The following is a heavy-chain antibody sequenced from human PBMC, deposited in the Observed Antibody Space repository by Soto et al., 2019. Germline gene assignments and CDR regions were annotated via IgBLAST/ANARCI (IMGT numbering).Heavy chain of an antibody. Sequence: SVKVSCKASGGTFSSYAISWVRQAPGQGLEWMGGIIPIFGTANYAQKFQGRVTITADESTSTAYMELSSLRSEDTAVYYCASGFSQLDAQENEFAYWGQGTLVTVSA. CDR3: ASGFSQLDAQENEFAY. CDR1: GGTFSSYA. CDR2: IIPIFGTA. J-gene: IGHJ4*02. D-gene: IGHD1-1*01. V-gene: IGHV1-69*13.